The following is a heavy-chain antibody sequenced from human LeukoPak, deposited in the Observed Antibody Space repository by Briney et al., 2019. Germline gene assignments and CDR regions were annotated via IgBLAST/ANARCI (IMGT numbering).Heavy chain of an antibody. V-gene: IGHV3-11*01. CDR1: GFTFSDYY. Sequence: GGSLRLSCAASGFTFSDYYMSWIRQAPGKGLEWVSYISSSGSTIYYADSVKGRFTISRDNAKNSLYLQMNSLRAEDTAVYYCASGGFLEWSLRAPVYYFDYWGQGTLVTVSS. D-gene: IGHD3-3*01. J-gene: IGHJ4*02. CDR2: ISSSGSTI. CDR3: ASGGFLEWSLRAPVYYFDY.